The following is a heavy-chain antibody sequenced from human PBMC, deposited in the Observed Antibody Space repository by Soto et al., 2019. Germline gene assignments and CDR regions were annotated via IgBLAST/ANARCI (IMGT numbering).Heavy chain of an antibody. D-gene: IGHD2-15*01. V-gene: IGHV4-31*03. J-gene: IGHJ5*02. CDR2: IYYSGST. CDR3: ARVKTLRMVAATLRWFDP. CDR1: GGSISSGGYY. Sequence: SSETLSLTCTVSGGSISSGGYYWSWIRQHPGKGLEWIGYIYYSGSTYYNPSLKSRVTISVDTSKNQFSLKLSSVTAADTAVYYCARVKTLRMVAATLRWFDPWGQGTLVTVSS.